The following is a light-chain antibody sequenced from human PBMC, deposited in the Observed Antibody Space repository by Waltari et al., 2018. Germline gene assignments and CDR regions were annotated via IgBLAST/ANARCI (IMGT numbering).Light chain of an antibody. CDR3: QQNDHPFFV. V-gene: IGKV1-33*01. J-gene: IGKJ3*01. CDR2: DAA. Sequence: DIQMTQSPASLSASIGERVTITCQASQDIRNYLNWYQQKPGKAPKLLIYDAATLEAGVPSRFRGSGHGTDFSFTITSLQSEDIGTYYCQQNDHPFFVFVPGTRVNVK. CDR1: QDIRNY.